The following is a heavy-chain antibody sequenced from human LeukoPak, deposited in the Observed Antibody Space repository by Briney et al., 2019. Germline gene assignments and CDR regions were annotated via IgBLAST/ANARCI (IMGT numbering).Heavy chain of an antibody. CDR2: SCYSGSS. D-gene: IGHD6-19*01. J-gene: IGHJ4*02. Sequence: PSQSLSLTCTVSGGSFSSDHYNWSCIPQHPGMGRDWVGCSCYSGSSYYNPSPKSRITMSVDTTNKQFSLKLSSASAAATAFHSGARDPLGPSLAVDWGQGTLVTVSS. V-gene: IGHV4-31*03. CDR3: ARDPLGPSLAVD. CDR1: GGSFSSDHYN.